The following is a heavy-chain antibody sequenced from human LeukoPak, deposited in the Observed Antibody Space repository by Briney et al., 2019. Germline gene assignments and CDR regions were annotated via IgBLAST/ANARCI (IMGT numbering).Heavy chain of an antibody. CDR1: GYTFTGYY. CDR2: INPNSGGT. CDR3: ARDSRRIVVVPAAIPY. Sequence: ASVKVSCKASGYTFTGYYMHWMRQAPGQGLEWMGWINPNSGGTNYAQMFQGRVTMTRDTSISTAYMELSRLRSDDTAVYYCARDSRRIVVVPAAIPYWGQGTLVTVSS. J-gene: IGHJ4*02. D-gene: IGHD2-2*02. V-gene: IGHV1-2*02.